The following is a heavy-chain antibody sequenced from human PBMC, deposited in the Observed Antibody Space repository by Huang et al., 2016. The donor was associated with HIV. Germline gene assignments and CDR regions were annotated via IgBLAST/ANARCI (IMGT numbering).Heavy chain of an antibody. CDR1: GFKLSGFG. J-gene: IGHJ4*02. CDR2: ISYDGRSQ. V-gene: IGHV3-30*18. Sequence: QVHLVESGGGVVQPGGSLRLSCAASGFKLSGFGMHWVRQAPGKGLEWVAVISYDGRSQFYTDSVKGRFTISRDNSENTLSLQMKGLRPDDTAVYYCAKESRWFSDFDHWGQGVLVSVSS. D-gene: IGHD2-15*01. CDR3: AKESRWFSDFDH.